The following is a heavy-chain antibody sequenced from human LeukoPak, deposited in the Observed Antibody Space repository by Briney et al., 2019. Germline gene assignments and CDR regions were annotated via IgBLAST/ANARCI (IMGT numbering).Heavy chain of an antibody. CDR3: ARRTAARAFDI. V-gene: IGHV3-21*01. CDR2: ISSDTHYI. D-gene: IGHD2-15*01. CDR1: GFSFSNYI. J-gene: IGHJ3*02. Sequence: PGGSLRRSCASPGFSFSNYIMTWVRQAPGKGLEWVSSISSDTHYIYYADSVKVRFTISRDNTNTSLYLQMNNLRAEDTALYYCARRTAARAFDIWGQGTMVTVSS.